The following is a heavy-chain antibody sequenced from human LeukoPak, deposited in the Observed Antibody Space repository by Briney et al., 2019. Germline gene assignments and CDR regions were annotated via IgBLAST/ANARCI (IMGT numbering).Heavy chain of an antibody. Sequence: GESLKISCKGSEYSFTNCWIGWVRQKPGRGLEWMGLIYPENSYARYSPSLQGQVIMSVDKSISTAYLQWNNLKASDTAMYYCARRDGYCSSTSCYADYYYGMDVWGQGTTVTVSS. D-gene: IGHD2-2*01. CDR1: EYSFTNCW. J-gene: IGHJ6*02. CDR3: ARRDGYCSSTSCYADYYYGMDV. V-gene: IGHV5-51*01. CDR2: IYPENSYA.